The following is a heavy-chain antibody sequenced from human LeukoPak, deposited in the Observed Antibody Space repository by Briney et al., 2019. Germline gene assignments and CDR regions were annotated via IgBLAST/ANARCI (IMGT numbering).Heavy chain of an antibody. CDR3: ATGTDGYNPFDY. Sequence: ASVTVSCKVSGYTLTELSMHWVRQAPGKGLGWMGGFDPEDGETIYAQKFQGRVTMTEDTSTDTAYMELSSLRSEDTAVYYCATGTDGYNPFDYWGQGTLVTVSS. J-gene: IGHJ4*02. CDR2: FDPEDGET. D-gene: IGHD5-24*01. V-gene: IGHV1-24*01. CDR1: GYTLTELS.